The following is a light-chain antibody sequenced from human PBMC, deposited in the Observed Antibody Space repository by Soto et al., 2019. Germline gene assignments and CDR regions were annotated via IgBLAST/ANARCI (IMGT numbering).Light chain of an antibody. CDR1: SSDVGGYHY. J-gene: IGLJ3*02. V-gene: IGLV2-11*01. CDR2: DVN. Sequence: QSVLTQPRSVSGSPGQSVTLSCTGTSSDVGGYHYVSWYQHHPGKAPKIIIYDVNKRPSGVPDRFSGSKSGNTASLAITGLQAEDEADYYCQAYDYSLTASVFGGGTKLTVL. CDR3: QAYDYSLTASV.